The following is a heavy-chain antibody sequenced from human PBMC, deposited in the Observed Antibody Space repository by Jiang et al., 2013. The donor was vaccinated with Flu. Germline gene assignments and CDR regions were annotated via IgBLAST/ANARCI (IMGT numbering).Heavy chain of an antibody. CDR2: TYYRSQWYN. CDR3: ARDSPFYYDSSGYTENAFDI. Sequence: SNSAAWNWVRQSPSRGLEWLGRTYYRSQWYNDYALSVKGRITINPDTSKNQFSLHLNSVTPEDTAVYYCARDSPFYYDSSGYTENAFDIWGQGTMVTISS. D-gene: IGHD3-22*01. J-gene: IGHJ3*02. CDR1: SNSAA. V-gene: IGHV6-1*01.